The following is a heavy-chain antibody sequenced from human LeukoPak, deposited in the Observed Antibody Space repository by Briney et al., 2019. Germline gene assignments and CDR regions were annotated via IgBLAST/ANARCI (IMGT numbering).Heavy chain of an antibody. V-gene: IGHV3-9*01. J-gene: IGHJ4*02. CDR3: AKDIGAGGELDY. D-gene: IGHD3-10*01. CDR2: ISWNSGSI. CDR1: GFTFDDYA. Sequence: GRSLRLSCAASGFTFDDYAMHWVRQAPGKGLEWVSGISWNSGSIGYADSVKGRFTISRDNAKNSLYLQMNSLRAGDTALYYCAKDIGAGGELDYWGQGTLVTVSS.